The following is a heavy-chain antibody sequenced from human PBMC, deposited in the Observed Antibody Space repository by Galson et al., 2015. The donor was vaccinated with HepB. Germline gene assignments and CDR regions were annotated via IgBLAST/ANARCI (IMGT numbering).Heavy chain of an antibody. CDR2: IIPILDIA. Sequence: SVKVSCKASGGTFSSYTISWVRQAPGQGLEWMGRIIPILDIANYAQKFQGRVTIIADKSTGTAYMELSSLRSEDTAVYYCARDGREMWMQRKGMDVWGQGTTVTVSS. J-gene: IGHJ6*02. CDR3: ARDGREMWMQRKGMDV. D-gene: IGHD5-18*01. CDR1: GGTFSSYT. V-gene: IGHV1-69*04.